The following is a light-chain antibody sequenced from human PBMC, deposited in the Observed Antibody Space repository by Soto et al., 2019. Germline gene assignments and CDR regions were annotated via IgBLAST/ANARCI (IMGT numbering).Light chain of an antibody. J-gene: IGLJ3*02. CDR1: SSDVGGYNY. Sequence: QSVLTQPASVSGSPGQSITISCTGTSSDVGGYNYVSWYQQHPGKAPKLIIYEVSNRHSGVSNRFSGSKSGNTASLTISGLQAEDEDDYYCNSYRTNYTWLFGGGTKLTVL. V-gene: IGLV2-14*01. CDR2: EVS. CDR3: NSYRTNYTWL.